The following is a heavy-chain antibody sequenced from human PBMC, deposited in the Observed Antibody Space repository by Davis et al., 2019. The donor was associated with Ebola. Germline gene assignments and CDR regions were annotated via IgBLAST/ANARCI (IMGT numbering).Heavy chain of an antibody. Sequence: GESLKISCKGSGYSFTSYWIGWLRQMPGKGLEWMGMIYPGDSDTRYSPSFQGQVTISADKSIRTAYLQWSSLKASDTAMYYCARQPQWLVPYDYWGQGTLVTVSS. V-gene: IGHV5-51*01. D-gene: IGHD6-19*01. J-gene: IGHJ4*02. CDR1: GYSFTSYW. CDR3: ARQPQWLVPYDY. CDR2: IYPGDSDT.